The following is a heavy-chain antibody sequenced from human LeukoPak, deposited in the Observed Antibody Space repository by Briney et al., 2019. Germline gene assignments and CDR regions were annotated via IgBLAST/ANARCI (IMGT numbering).Heavy chain of an antibody. D-gene: IGHD3-10*01. J-gene: IGHJ4*02. CDR3: ARRYFGSGSGYYFDY. CDR2: IYPGDSDT. V-gene: IGHV5-51*01. Sequence: PGESLKISCQGSGSSFTSYWIGWVRQLPGKGLEWMGIIYPGDSDTRYSPSFQGQVTISADKSISTAYLQWSSLKASDTAMYYCARRYFGSGSGYYFDYWGQGTLVTVSS. CDR1: GSSFTSYW.